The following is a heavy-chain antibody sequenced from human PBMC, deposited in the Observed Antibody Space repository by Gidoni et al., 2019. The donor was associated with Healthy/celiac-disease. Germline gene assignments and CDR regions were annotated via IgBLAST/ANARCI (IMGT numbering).Heavy chain of an antibody. Sequence: QVQLQRWGAGLLKPSETLSLTCAVYGGSFSGYYWSWIRQPPGKGLEWIGEINHSGSTNYNPSLKSRVTISVDTSKNQFSLKLSSVTAADTAVYYCARGRSYGDYVLQKVGYYMDVWGKGTTVTVSS. CDR2: INHSGST. V-gene: IGHV4-34*01. D-gene: IGHD4-17*01. CDR1: GGSFSGYY. J-gene: IGHJ6*03. CDR3: ARGRSYGDYVLQKVGYYMDV.